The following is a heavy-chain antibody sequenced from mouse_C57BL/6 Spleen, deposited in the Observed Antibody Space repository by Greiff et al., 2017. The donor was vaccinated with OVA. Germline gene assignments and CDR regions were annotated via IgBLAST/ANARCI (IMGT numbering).Heavy chain of an antibody. Sequence: VQLQQSVAELVRPGASVKLSCTASGFNIKNTYMHWVKQRPEQGLEWIGRIDPANGNTKYAPKFQGKATITADTSSNTAYLQLSSLTSEDTAIYSWARVYGYDGHGFAYWGQGTLVTVSA. CDR3: ARVYGYDGHGFAY. CDR2: IDPANGNT. D-gene: IGHD2-2*01. CDR1: GFNIKNTY. J-gene: IGHJ3*01. V-gene: IGHV14-3*01.